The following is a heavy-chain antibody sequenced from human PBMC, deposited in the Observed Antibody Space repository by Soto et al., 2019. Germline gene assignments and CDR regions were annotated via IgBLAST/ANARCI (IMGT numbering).Heavy chain of an antibody. Sequence: QVQLVQSGAEEKKPGASVKVSCKASGYTFTSYAMHWVRQAPGQRLEWMGWINAGNGKTKYSQKFQGRVTSTRDTSASTAYMELSSLRSEDTAVYYCERDPSYYGMDVWGQGTTVTVSS. V-gene: IGHV1-3*05. J-gene: IGHJ6*02. CDR3: ERDPSYYGMDV. CDR1: GYTFTSYA. CDR2: INAGNGKT.